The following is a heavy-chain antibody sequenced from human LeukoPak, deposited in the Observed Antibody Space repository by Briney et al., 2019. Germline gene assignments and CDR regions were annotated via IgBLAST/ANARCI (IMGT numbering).Heavy chain of an antibody. D-gene: IGHD2-8*01. V-gene: IGHV3-21*01. Sequence: GGSLRLSCAASGFTFSSYSMNWVRQAPGKGLEWVSSISSSSSYIYYADSVKGRFTISRDNAKNSLYLQMNSLRAEDTAVYYCARDSHLGRYCTNGVCAKGFYSYWGQETLVTVSS. CDR3: ARDSHLGRYCTNGVCAKGFYSY. CDR1: GFTFSSYS. J-gene: IGHJ4*02. CDR2: ISSSSSYI.